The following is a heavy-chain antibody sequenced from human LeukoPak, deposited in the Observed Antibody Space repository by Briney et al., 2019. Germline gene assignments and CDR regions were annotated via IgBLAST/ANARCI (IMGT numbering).Heavy chain of an antibody. CDR1: GGSISSSSYY. J-gene: IGHJ5*02. CDR3: ARPIRTGDPPLGWFDP. D-gene: IGHD7-27*01. CDR2: IYYSGST. Sequence: PSETLSLTCTVSGGSISSSSYYWGWIRQPPGKGLEWIGSIYYSGSTYFNPSLKSRVTISVDTSKNQFSLKLSSVTAADTAVYYCARPIRTGDPPLGWFDPWGQGTLVTVSS. V-gene: IGHV4-39*01.